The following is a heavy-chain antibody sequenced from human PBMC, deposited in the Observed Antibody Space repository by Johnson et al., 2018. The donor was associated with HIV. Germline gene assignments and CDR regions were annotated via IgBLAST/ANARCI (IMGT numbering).Heavy chain of an antibody. Sequence: VQVVESGGGLIQPGGSLRLSCAASGFTVSSNYMSWVRQGPGKGLEWVSVINSGGDTYYADSVKGRCTISRDNSKNTLYLQMNSLRAEDTAVYYCARACRDGYTCDVYDFWGEGTMVTVSS. V-gene: IGHV3-53*01. D-gene: IGHD5-24*01. CDR3: ARACRDGYTCDVYDF. J-gene: IGHJ3*01. CDR1: GFTVSSNY. CDR2: INSGGDT.